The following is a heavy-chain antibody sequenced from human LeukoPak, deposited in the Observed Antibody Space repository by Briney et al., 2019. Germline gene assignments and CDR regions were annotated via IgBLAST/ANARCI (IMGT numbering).Heavy chain of an antibody. J-gene: IGHJ4*02. D-gene: IGHD3-9*01. CDR3: AKWGDFDVLTGYYVPDF. CDR2: ITGSGGNT. CDR1: GFTFSNYA. V-gene: IGHV3-23*01. Sequence: GGSLRLSCAASGFTFSNYAMSWVRQAPGKGLEWGSAITGSGGNTYYADSVKGRFTISGDNSKNTLYLQMNSLRDEDTAVYYCAKWGDFDVLTGYYVPDFWGQGTLVTVSS.